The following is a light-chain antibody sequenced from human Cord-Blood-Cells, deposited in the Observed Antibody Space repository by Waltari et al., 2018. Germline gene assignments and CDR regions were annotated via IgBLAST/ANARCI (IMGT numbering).Light chain of an antibody. CDR3: SSYTSSSTLYV. J-gene: IGLJ1*01. Sequence: QSALTQPASVSGSPGQSITISCTGTSSDVGGYNYVSWYQQHPGKAPKLMIYEVSNLPSGVSNRISCSKSGNTASLTISGLQAEDEADYYCSSYTSSSTLYVFGTGTKVTVL. CDR2: EVS. CDR1: SSDVGGYNY. V-gene: IGLV2-14*01.